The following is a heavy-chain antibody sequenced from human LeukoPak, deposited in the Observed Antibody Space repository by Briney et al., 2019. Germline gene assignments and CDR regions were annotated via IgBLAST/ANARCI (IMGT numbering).Heavy chain of an antibody. Sequence: GGSLRLSCEASGFSFTNFAMAWVRQAPGRGLEWVAGISGIGDNTFYTDSVKGRFTISRDNAKNSLYLQMNSLRAEDTAVYYCARDGAGDYVWGSYRYPFDYWGQGTLVTVSS. J-gene: IGHJ4*02. V-gene: IGHV3-23*01. CDR2: ISGIGDNT. D-gene: IGHD3-16*02. CDR1: GFSFTNFA. CDR3: ARDGAGDYVWGSYRYPFDY.